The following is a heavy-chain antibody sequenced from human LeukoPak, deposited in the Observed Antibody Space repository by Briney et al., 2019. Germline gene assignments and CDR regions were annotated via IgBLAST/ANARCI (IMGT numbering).Heavy chain of an antibody. V-gene: IGHV3-53*01. CDR2: IYSGGST. Sequence: GGSLRLSCAASGFTVSSNYMSWVRQAPGKGLEWVSVIYSGGSTYYADSVKGRFTISRDNSKNTLYLQMNSLRAEVTAVYYCARGVSYGSYYYYYMDVWGKGTTVTVSS. D-gene: IGHD5-18*01. CDR3: ARGVSYGSYYYYYMDV. CDR1: GFTVSSNY. J-gene: IGHJ6*03.